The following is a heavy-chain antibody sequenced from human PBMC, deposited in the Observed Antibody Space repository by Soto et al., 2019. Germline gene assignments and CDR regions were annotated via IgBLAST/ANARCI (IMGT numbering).Heavy chain of an antibody. Sequence: ASVKVSCKASGYSFISHYIHWVRQAPGQGLEWMGFINPSGGSATLAQKFQGRVTMTTDTSTSTAYMELRSLRSDDTAVYYCARDERHNWFDPWGQGTLVTVSS. J-gene: IGHJ5*02. CDR1: GYSFISHY. D-gene: IGHD1-1*01. CDR3: ARDERHNWFDP. V-gene: IGHV1-46*01. CDR2: INPSGGSA.